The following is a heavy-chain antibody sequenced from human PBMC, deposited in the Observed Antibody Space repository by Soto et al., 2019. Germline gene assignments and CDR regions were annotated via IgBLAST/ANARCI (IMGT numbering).Heavy chain of an antibody. Sequence: QVQLVESGGGMVQSGRSLRLACLGSGFSFDSFGMHWVRQAPGKGLEWVALIWFDGTYKYYGESVRGRFTISRDNSKNTLYLQMDSLRAEDTAVYYCTREFSGYGAEIDYWGQGTLVTFSS. J-gene: IGHJ4*02. D-gene: IGHD3-22*01. CDR1: GFSFDSFG. CDR3: TREFSGYGAEIDY. CDR2: IWFDGTYK. V-gene: IGHV3-33*01.